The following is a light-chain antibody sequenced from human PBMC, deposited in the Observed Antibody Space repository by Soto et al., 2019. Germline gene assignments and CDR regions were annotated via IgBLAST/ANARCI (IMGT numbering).Light chain of an antibody. CDR2: AAS. J-gene: IGKJ5*01. CDR1: QSISSY. CDR3: QQSYSTPIT. V-gene: IGKV1-39*01. Sequence: DIQMTQSPSSLSASVGDRVTITCQASQSISSYLNWYQQKPGKAPKLLIYAASSLQSGVPSRFSGSGSGTDFTLTISSLQPEDFATFYCQQSYSTPITFGQGTRWR.